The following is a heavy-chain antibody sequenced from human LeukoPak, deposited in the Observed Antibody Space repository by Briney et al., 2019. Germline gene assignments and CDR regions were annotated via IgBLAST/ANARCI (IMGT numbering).Heavy chain of an antibody. CDR3: ARQSDPHDGFGY. V-gene: IGHV4-59*08. CDR1: GGSISSYY. Sequence: SETLSLTCTVSGGSISSYYWSWIRQPPGKGLEWIGYIYYSGSTNYNPSLKSRVTISVDTSKNQFSLKLSSVTAADPAVYYCARQSDPHDGFGYWGQGTLVTVSS. CDR2: IYYSGST. J-gene: IGHJ4*02. D-gene: IGHD1-1*01.